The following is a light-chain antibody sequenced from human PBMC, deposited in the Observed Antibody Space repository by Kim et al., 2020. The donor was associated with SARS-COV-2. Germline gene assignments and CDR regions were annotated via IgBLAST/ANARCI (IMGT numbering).Light chain of an antibody. J-gene: IGLJ2*01. CDR2: GNT. CDR3: QSFDSGLSGLL. CDR1: SSNIGAGFD. Sequence: QRVTIACSGTSSNIGAGFDVHWYQHSPGKAPKLLIFGNTVRPSGVPDRFSGSRSGTSASLAITGLQTEDEADYYCQSFDSGLSGLLFGGGTKLTVL. V-gene: IGLV1-40*01.